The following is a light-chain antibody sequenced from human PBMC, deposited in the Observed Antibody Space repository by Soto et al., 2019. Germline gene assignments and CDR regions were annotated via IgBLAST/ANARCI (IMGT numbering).Light chain of an antibody. CDR1: QSVSSN. CDR2: GSS. J-gene: IGKJ4*01. Sequence: EVVMTQSPGTLSLSPGERATLSCRASQSVSSNHLAWYQQKPGHAPSLLMYGSSIRATGFPDRFSGSGSGTEFTLTISSLQSEDFAVYYCQQYNNWPPLTFGGGTKVDIK. CDR3: QQYNNWPPLT. V-gene: IGKV3-15*01.